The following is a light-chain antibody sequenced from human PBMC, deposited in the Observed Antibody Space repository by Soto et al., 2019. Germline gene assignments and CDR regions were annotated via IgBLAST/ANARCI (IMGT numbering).Light chain of an antibody. CDR2: GAS. V-gene: IGKV3-15*01. CDR1: QSVSSN. CDR3: QQYNNWPPWT. J-gene: IGKJ1*01. Sequence: EIVLPQSPATLSVSPVEIATLSCSASQSVSSNLAWYQQNPGQAPRLLIYGASTRATGIPARFSGSGSGTEFTLTISSLQSEDFAVYYCQQYNNWPPWTFGQGTKVDIK.